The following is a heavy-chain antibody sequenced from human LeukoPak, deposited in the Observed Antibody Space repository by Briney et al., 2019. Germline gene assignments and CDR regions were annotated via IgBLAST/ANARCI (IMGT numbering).Heavy chain of an antibody. Sequence: KSSETLSLTCTVSGGSISSSSYYWGWIRQPPGKGLEWIGSIYYSGSTYYNPSLKSRVTISVDTSKNQFSLKLSSVTAADTAVYYCARVRRRVGATVFDYWGQGTLVTVSS. CDR3: ARVRRRVGATVFDY. D-gene: IGHD1-26*01. J-gene: IGHJ4*02. CDR2: IYYSGST. CDR1: GGSISSSSYY. V-gene: IGHV4-39*01.